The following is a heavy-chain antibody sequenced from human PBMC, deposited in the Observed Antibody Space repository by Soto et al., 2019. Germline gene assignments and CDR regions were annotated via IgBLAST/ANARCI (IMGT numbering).Heavy chain of an antibody. D-gene: IGHD5-18*01. Sequence: DSGPTLVNPTETLTLTWTVSGFSLNNAIWGGSWIRHPPGKALEWLAHIFSNDETSYTTSLKSRLTISKDTSKTQVVIIMTNMDPVDTGTYYCARIIGGSYETDYWGQGLLVTVSS. CDR1: GFSLNNAIWG. J-gene: IGHJ4*02. CDR3: ARIIGGSYETDY. V-gene: IGHV2-26*01. CDR2: IFSNDET.